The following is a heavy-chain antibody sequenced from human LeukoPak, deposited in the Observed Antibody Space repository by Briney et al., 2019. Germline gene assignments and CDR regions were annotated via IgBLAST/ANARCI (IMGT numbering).Heavy chain of an antibody. CDR2: IYYSGST. Sequence: PSETLSLTCAVYGGSFSGYYWSWIRQPPGKGLEWIGYIYYSGSTNYNPSLKSRVTISVDTSKNQFSLKLSSVTAADTAVYYCARRGAVAGTRNYFDYWGQGTLVTVSS. CDR3: ARRGAVAGTRNYFDY. D-gene: IGHD6-19*01. CDR1: GGSFSGYY. J-gene: IGHJ4*02. V-gene: IGHV4-59*08.